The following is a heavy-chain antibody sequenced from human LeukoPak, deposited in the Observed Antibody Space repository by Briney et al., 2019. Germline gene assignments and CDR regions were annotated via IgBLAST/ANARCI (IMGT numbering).Heavy chain of an antibody. D-gene: IGHD2-2*01. CDR2: ISGSGGST. CDR3: AKDTHIVVVPAATRHY. CDR1: GFTFSSYA. V-gene: IGHV3-23*01. Sequence: GGSLRLSCAASGFTFSSYAMSWVRQAPGKGLEWVSAISGSGGSTYYADSVKGRFTISRDNSKSTLYLQMNSLRAEDTAVYYCAKDTHIVVVPAATRHYWGQGTLVTVSS. J-gene: IGHJ4*02.